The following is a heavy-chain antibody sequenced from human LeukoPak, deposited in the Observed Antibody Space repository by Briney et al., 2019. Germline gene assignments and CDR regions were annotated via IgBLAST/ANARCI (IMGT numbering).Heavy chain of an antibody. V-gene: IGHV3-7*04. CDR2: INQDGREQ. CDR1: GFTFSDYW. J-gene: IGHJ4*02. CDR3: TGGALDY. Sequence: GGSLRLSCALSGFTFSDYWMSWVRQAPGPGLEWVAKINQDGREQHFVDSVKGRFTISRDNAKNSLFPQMDSLRAEDTAVYYCTGGALDYWGQGALVTVSS.